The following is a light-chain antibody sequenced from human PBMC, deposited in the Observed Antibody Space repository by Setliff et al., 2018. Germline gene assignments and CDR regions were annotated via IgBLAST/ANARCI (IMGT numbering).Light chain of an antibody. J-gene: IGLJ1*01. CDR1: SSDVGAYKY. CDR2: EAT. Sequence: QSALTQPPSASGSPGQSVTISCTGTSSDVGAYKYVSWYQQHPGKAPKLMIYEATRRPSGVPDRFSGSKSGNTASLTVSGLQAEDEADYYCSSYAGSNKLVFGTGTKV. V-gene: IGLV2-8*01. CDR3: SSYAGSNKLV.